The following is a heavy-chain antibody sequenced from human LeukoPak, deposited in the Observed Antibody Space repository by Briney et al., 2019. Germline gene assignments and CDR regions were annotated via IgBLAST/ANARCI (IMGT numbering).Heavy chain of an antibody. CDR2: IKQDGSEK. CDR1: GFIFSSYE. CDR3: ARGGSGFERYFDL. J-gene: IGHJ2*01. D-gene: IGHD6-19*01. V-gene: IGHV3-7*05. Sequence: GGSLRLSCAVSGFIFSSYEMNWVRQAPGKGLEWVANIKQDGSEKYYVDSVKGRFTISRDNAKNSLYLQMNSLRAEDTAVYYCARGGSGFERYFDLWGRGTLVTVSS.